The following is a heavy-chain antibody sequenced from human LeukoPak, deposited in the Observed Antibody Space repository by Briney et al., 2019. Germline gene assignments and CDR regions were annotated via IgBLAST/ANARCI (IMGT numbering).Heavy chain of an antibody. CDR1: GGSISSGGYY. Sequence: SETLSLTCTVSGGSISSGGYYWSWIRQPPGKGLEWIGYIYHSGSTYYNPSLKSRVTISVDRSKNQFSLKLSSVTAADTAVYYCARVRGTDDFWSGYPAYYFDYWGQGTLVIVSS. J-gene: IGHJ4*02. D-gene: IGHD3-3*01. CDR2: IYHSGST. V-gene: IGHV4-30-2*01. CDR3: ARVRGTDDFWSGYPAYYFDY.